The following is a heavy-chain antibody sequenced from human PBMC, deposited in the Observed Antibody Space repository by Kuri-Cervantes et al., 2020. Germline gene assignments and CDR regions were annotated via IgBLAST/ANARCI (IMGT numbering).Heavy chain of an antibody. Sequence: GGSLRLSCAASGFTFSDYYMSWIRQAPGKGLEWVSYISRSGSTIYYADSVKGRFTISRDNAKNSLYLQMNSLRAEDTALYYCAKDMRGLTIFGVGPFDYWGQGTLVTVSS. J-gene: IGHJ4*02. CDR1: GFTFSDYY. V-gene: IGHV3-11*01. CDR3: AKDMRGLTIFGVGPFDY. CDR2: ISRSGSTI. D-gene: IGHD3-3*01.